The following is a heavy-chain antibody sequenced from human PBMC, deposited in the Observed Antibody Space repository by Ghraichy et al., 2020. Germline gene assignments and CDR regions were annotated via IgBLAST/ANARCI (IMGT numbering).Heavy chain of an antibody. Sequence: GGSLRLSCAASGFTFSSYGMHWVRQAPGKGLEWVAVISYDGSNKYYADSVKGRFTISRDNSKNTLYLQMNSLRAEDTAVYYCAKIPNCSGGSCYAYWGQGTLVTVSS. CDR3: AKIPNCSGGSCYAY. CDR1: GFTFSSYG. CDR2: ISYDGSNK. J-gene: IGHJ4*02. D-gene: IGHD2-15*01. V-gene: IGHV3-30*18.